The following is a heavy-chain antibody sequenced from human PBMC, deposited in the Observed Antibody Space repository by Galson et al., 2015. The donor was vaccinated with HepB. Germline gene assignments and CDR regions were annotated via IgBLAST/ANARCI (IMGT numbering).Heavy chain of an antibody. CDR1: GFTFSSYA. D-gene: IGHD5-12*01. V-gene: IGHV3-23*01. Sequence: SLRLSCAASGFTFSSYAMSWVRQAPGKGLEWVSAISGSGGSTYYADSVKGRFTISRDNSKNTLYLQMNSLRAEDTAVYYCAKYPIVATIKGYFDYWGQGTLVTVSS. CDR2: ISGSGGST. CDR3: AKYPIVATIKGYFDY. J-gene: IGHJ4*02.